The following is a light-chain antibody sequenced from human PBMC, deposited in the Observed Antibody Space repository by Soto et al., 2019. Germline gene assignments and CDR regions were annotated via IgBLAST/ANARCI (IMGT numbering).Light chain of an antibody. CDR1: QSISTF. CDR3: QQRYTTPRT. CDR2: AAS. V-gene: IGKV1-39*01. Sequence: DIQMTQSPSSLSASVGDRVSVTCRASQSISTFLNWYQQRPGEAPKLLIYAASSLQSGVPSRFSGSGSGADVTLTIGSLQPEDFATYYCQQRYTTPRTFGQGTKVEVK. J-gene: IGKJ1*01.